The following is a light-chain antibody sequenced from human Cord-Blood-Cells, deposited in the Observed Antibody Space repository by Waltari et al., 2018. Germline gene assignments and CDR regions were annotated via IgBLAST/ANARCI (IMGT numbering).Light chain of an antibody. V-gene: IGKV3D-7*01. Sequence: EIVMTQSPATLSLSPGARATLSCRASQSVSSSYLSWYQQKPGQAPRLLIYGASTRATGIPARFSGSESGTDFTLTISSLQPEDFAVYYCQQDYNFFGGGTKVEIK. CDR2: GAS. J-gene: IGKJ4*01. CDR3: QQDYNF. CDR1: QSVSSSY.